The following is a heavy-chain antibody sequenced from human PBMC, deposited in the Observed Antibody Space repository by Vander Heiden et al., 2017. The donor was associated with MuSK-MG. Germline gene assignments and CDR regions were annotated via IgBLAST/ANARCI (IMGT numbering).Heavy chain of an antibody. CDR3: ARSGTYSDAYDM. CDR1: GFTLSTHA. V-gene: IGHV3-33*01. J-gene: IGHJ3*02. Sequence: QVQLVESGGGVVQPGRSLRPYCSALGFTLSTHAMHWVRQDPGQGLEWVAVVRYDGTSSDKADSVKGRFTISRDISKNTLSLQMNSLRAEDTAVYYCARSGTYSDAYDMWGQGTMVTVSS. CDR2: VRYDGTSS. D-gene: IGHD1-26*01.